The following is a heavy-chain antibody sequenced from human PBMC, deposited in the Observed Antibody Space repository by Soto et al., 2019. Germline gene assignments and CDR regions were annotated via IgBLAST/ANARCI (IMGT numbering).Heavy chain of an antibody. V-gene: IGHV2-5*02. Sequence: QITLKESGPTLVKPTQTLTLTCTFSGFSLSTSGVGVGWIRQPPGKALEWLALIYWDDEKRYSPSLKSRLTISKDTXXNXVXXRMTNMDPVDTATYYCAHRPLDCSSGVCHPYYFHYWGQGTLVTVSS. CDR1: GFSLSTSGVG. CDR3: AHRPLDCSSGVCHPYYFHY. CDR2: IYWDDEK. D-gene: IGHD2-15*01. J-gene: IGHJ4*02.